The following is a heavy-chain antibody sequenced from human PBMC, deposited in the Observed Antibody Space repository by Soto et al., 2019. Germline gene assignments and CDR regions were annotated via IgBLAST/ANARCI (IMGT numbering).Heavy chain of an antibody. CDR2: IYYSGST. Sequence: PSETLSLTCTVSGGSISSYYWSWIRQPPGKGLEWIGYIYYSGSTKYNPSLKGGVTISVDTPKNQSSLKLSSVTAADTAVYYCARDERGEGGALFDPWGQGTLVTVSS. V-gene: IGHV4-59*01. CDR3: ARDERGEGGALFDP. CDR1: GGSISSYY. J-gene: IGHJ5*02.